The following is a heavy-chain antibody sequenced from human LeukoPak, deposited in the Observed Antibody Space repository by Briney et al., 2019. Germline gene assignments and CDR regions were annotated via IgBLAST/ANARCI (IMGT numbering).Heavy chain of an antibody. CDR1: GGSFSGYY. CDR2: INHSGST. J-gene: IGHJ1*01. CDR3: ARRYYIRHNSSGWSAEYFQH. Sequence: ASETLSLTCAVYGGSFSGYYWSWIRQPPGKGLEWIGEINHSGSTNYNPSLKSRVTISVDTSKNQFSLKLSSVTAADTAVYYCARRYYIRHNSSGWSAEYFQHWGQGTLVTVSS. V-gene: IGHV4-34*01. D-gene: IGHD6-19*01.